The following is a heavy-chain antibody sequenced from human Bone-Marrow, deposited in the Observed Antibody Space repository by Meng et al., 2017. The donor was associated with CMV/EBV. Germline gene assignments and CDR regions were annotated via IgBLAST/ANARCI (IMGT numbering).Heavy chain of an antibody. D-gene: IGHD6-13*01. V-gene: IGHV3-66*02. J-gene: IGHJ5*02. CDR2: IYSGGST. CDR1: GFTFSSYV. CDR3: ARERYSST. Sequence: GESLKISCAASGFTFSSYVMSWVRQAPGKGLEWVSVIYSGGSTYYADSVKGRFTISRDNSKNTLYLQMNSLRAEDTAVYYCARERYSSTWGQGTLVTVSS.